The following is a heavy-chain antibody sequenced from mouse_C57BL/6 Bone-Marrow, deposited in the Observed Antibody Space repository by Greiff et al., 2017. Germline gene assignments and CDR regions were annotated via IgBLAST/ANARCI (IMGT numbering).Heavy chain of an antibody. CDR1: GFTFSSYA. CDR2: LSDGGSYT. D-gene: IGHD1-1*01. J-gene: IGHJ2*01. CDR3: ARGGVAGC. V-gene: IGHV5-4*01. Sequence: EVQLQESGGGLVKPGGSLKLSCAASGFTFSSYAMSWVRQTPEKRLEWVATLSDGGSYTYYPDNVKGRFTISRDNAKNNLYLQMSRLKSEDTAMYYCARGGVAGCWGPGTTLTVSS.